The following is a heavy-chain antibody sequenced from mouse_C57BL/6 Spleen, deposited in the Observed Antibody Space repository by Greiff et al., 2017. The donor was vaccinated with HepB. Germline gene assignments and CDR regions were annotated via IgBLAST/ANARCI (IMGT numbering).Heavy chain of an antibody. CDR3: ARDYGNYWYFDV. D-gene: IGHD2-1*01. V-gene: IGHV5-16*01. J-gene: IGHJ1*03. CDR2: INYDGSST. Sequence: EVQLQQSEGGLVQPGSSMKLSCTASGFTFSDYYMAWVRQVPEKGLEWVANINYDGSSTYYLDSLKSRFIISRDNAKNILYLQMSSLKSEDTATYYCARDYGNYWYFDVWGTGTTVTVSS. CDR1: GFTFSDYY.